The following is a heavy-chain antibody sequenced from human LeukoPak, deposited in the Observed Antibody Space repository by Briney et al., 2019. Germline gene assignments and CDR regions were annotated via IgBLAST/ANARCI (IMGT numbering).Heavy chain of an antibody. D-gene: IGHD3-10*01. J-gene: IGHJ3*02. CDR3: AGPGIVTNSQGAFDI. V-gene: IGHV5-51*01. CDR2: IYPDDSDT. Sequence: GESLKISCKDSGYSFTIYWIGWVRQMPGKGLEWMGSIYPDDSDTKYSPSFQGQVTISADKSISTAYLQWSSLKASDTAMYYCAGPGIVTNSQGAFDIWGQGTMVTVSS. CDR1: GYSFTIYW.